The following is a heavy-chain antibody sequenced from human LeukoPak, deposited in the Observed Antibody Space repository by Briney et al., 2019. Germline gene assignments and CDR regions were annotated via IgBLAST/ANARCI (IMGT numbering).Heavy chain of an antibody. CDR3: ARDYYDSSGQLHAGAHAFDI. V-gene: IGHV3-30*03. J-gene: IGHJ3*02. D-gene: IGHD3-22*01. Sequence: GGSLRLSCAASGFTFSSYGMHWVRQAPGKGLEWVAVISYDGSNKYYADSVKGRFTISRDNSKNTLYLQMNSLRAEDTAVYYCARDYYDSSGQLHAGAHAFDIWGQGTMVTVSS. CDR2: ISYDGSNK. CDR1: GFTFSSYG.